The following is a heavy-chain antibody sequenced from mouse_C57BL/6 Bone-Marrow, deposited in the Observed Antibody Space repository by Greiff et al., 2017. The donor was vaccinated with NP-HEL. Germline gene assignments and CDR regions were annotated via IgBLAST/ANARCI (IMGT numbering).Heavy chain of an antibody. V-gene: IGHV1-63*01. J-gene: IGHJ2*01. CDR1: GYTFTNYW. D-gene: IGHD3-2*02. CDR3: ARYGSGSYYFDY. Sequence: QVQLKESGAELVRPGTSVKMSCKASGYTFTNYWIGWAKQRPGHGLEWIGDIYPGGGYPNYNEKFKGKATLTADKSSSTAYMQFSSLTSEDSAIYYCARYGSGSYYFDYWGQGTTLTVSS. CDR2: IYPGGGYP.